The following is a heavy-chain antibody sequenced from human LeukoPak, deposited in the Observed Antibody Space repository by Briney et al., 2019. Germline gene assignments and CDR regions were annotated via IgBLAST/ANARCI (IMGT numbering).Heavy chain of an antibody. CDR3: ARAADSYYYYYYMDV. CDR2: IYYSGST. CDR1: GGSISSSSYY. J-gene: IGHJ6*03. Sequence: NPSETLSLTCTVSGGSISSSSYYWGWIRQPPGKGLEWIGSIYYSGSTYYNPSLKSRVTISVDTSKNQFSLKLSSVTAADTAVYYCARAADSYYYYYYMDVWGKGTTVTVSS. D-gene: IGHD2-15*01. V-gene: IGHV4-39*07.